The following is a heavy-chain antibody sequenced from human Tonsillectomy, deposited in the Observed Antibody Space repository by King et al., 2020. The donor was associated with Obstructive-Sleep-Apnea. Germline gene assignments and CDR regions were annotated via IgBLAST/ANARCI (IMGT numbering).Heavy chain of an antibody. V-gene: IGHV3-72*01. CDR3: ARDFRFSEISYFAN. Sequence: VQLVEAGGTLVRPGGSLGLSCVGSWFTFSDHFLDLVRPAPGKGLEWVARIRSRAHGHTTGYAASVRARFTISRDDSKNSLYLQMTSLETEDTAVYYCARDFRFSEISYFANWGQGTLVTVSS. D-gene: IGHD5-12*01. J-gene: IGHJ4*02. CDR2: IRSRAHGHTT. CDR1: WFTFSDHF.